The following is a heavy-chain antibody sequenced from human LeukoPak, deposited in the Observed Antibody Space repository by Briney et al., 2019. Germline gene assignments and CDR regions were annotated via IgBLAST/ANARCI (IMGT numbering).Heavy chain of an antibody. J-gene: IGHJ4*02. CDR2: ISNNGGYT. Sequence: GGSLRLSCATSGFTFSSYAMSWVRQAPGKGLEWVSAISNNGGYTYYADSVQGRFTISRDNSKSTLCLQMNSLRAEDTAVYYCAKQLGYCSDGSCYFPYWGQGTLVTVSS. CDR1: GFTFSSYA. D-gene: IGHD2-15*01. V-gene: IGHV3-23*01. CDR3: AKQLGYCSDGSCYFPY.